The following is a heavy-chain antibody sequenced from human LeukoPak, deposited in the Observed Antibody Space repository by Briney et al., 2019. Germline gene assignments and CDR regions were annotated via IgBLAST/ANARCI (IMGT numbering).Heavy chain of an antibody. D-gene: IGHD6-13*01. V-gene: IGHV4-59*01. CDR1: GGSISNYW. CDR2: VFDSGGT. J-gene: IGHJ4*02. CDR3: ARGYSSSWNYFDY. Sequence: SETLSLTCTVSGGSISNYWWSCIRQPPGKGLEWIGYVFDSGGTNYNPSLKSRVTISVDTSKKQFSLKLSSVTAAVTAVYYCARGYSSSWNYFDYWGQGTLVTVSS.